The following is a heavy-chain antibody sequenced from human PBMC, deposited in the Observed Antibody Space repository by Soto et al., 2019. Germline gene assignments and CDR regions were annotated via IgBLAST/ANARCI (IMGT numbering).Heavy chain of an antibody. CDR1: GYTFTSYA. V-gene: IGHV1-3*01. D-gene: IGHD4-17*01. J-gene: IGHJ6*02. Sequence: ASVKVSCKASGYTFTSYAMHWVRQAPGQRLEWMGWINAGNGNTKYSQKFQGRVTITRDTSASTAYMELSSLRSEDTAVYYCARQTATDYYYYGMDVWGQGTTVTVSS. CDR2: INAGNGNT. CDR3: ARQTATDYYYYGMDV.